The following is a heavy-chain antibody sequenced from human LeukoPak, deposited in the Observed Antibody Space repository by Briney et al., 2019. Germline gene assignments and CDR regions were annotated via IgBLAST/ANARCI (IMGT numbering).Heavy chain of an antibody. CDR2: IWYDGSNK. CDR3: AKPVAAPHY. Sequence: GESLKISCAASGFTFSSYGMHWVRRAPGKGLEWVAVIWYDGSNKYYADSVKGRFTISRDNSKNTLYLQMNSLRAEDTAVYYCAKPVAAPHYWGQGTLVTVSS. V-gene: IGHV3-33*06. CDR1: GFTFSSYG. D-gene: IGHD6-19*01. J-gene: IGHJ4*02.